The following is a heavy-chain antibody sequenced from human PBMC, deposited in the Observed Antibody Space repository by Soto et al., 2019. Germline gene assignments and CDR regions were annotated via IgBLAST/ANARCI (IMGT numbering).Heavy chain of an antibody. CDR1: GYTFTSYG. CDR3: SSEGKPTYYYDSSGYYSDS. V-gene: IGHV1-18*01. D-gene: IGHD3-22*01. Sequence: ASVKVSCKASGYTFTSYGISWVRQAPGQGLEWMGWISAYNGNTNYAQKLQGRVTMTTDTSTSTAYMELRSLRSDDTAVYSCSSEGKPTYYYDSSGYYSDSWGQGTLVTVSS. J-gene: IGHJ4*02. CDR2: ISAYNGNT.